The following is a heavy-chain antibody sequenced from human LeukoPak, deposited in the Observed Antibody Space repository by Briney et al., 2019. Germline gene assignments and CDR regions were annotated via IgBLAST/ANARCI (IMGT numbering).Heavy chain of an antibody. D-gene: IGHD1-1*01. V-gene: IGHV1-2*04. J-gene: IGHJ6*02. Sequence: ASVKVSCKASGYTFTSYAMHWVRQAPGQGLEWMGWINPNSGGTNYAQKFQGWVTMTRDTSISTAYMELSRLRSDDTAVYYCARDSGTTYYYGMDVWGQGTTVTVSS. CDR2: INPNSGGT. CDR3: ARDSGTTYYYGMDV. CDR1: GYTFTSYA.